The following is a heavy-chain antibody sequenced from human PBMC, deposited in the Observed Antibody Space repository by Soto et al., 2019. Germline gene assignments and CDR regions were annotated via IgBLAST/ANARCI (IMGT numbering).Heavy chain of an antibody. V-gene: IGHV1-69*02. CDR1: GGTFSSYT. D-gene: IGHD2-15*01. J-gene: IGHJ5*02. CDR2: IIPILGIA. Sequence: QVQLVQSGAEVKKPGSSVKVSCKASGGTFSSYTISWVRQAPGQGLEWMGRIIPILGIANYAQKFQGRVTITADKSTSTAYMELSSLRSEDTAVYYCARARHAIAVVVAPFDPWGQGTLVTVSS. CDR3: ARARHAIAVVVAPFDP.